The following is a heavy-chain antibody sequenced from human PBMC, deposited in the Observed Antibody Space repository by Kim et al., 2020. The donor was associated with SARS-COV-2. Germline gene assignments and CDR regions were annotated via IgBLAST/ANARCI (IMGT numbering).Heavy chain of an antibody. CDR1: GFTFSSYA. CDR3: AKNSGPGQAYFVS. D-gene: IGHD3-10*01. Sequence: GGSLRLSCVASGFTFSSYAMTWVRQAPGKGLEWVSAISPSSDSTYYTDSVKGRFIFSRDNSRNTLFLQMNSLRAEDTAVYYCAKNSGPGQAYFVSWGQGTLVTVSS. CDR2: ISPSSDST. V-gene: IGHV3-23*01. J-gene: IGHJ4*02.